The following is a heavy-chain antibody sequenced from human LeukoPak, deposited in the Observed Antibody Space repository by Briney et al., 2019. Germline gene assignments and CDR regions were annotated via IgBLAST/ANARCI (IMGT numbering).Heavy chain of an antibody. J-gene: IGHJ4*02. CDR2: ISGGGGST. Sequence: GGSLRLSCAASGFTFISYAMSWVRQAPGKGLGWVSAISGGGGSTYYADSVKGRFTISRDNSKNTLYLQMNSLRAEDTAVYYCARGYSSSWYYFDYWGQGTLVTVSS. V-gene: IGHV3-23*01. CDR3: ARGYSSSWYYFDY. D-gene: IGHD6-13*01. CDR1: GFTFISYA.